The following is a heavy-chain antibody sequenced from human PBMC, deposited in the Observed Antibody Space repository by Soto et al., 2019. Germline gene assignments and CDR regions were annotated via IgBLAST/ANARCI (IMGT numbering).Heavy chain of an antibody. V-gene: IGHV3-9*01. J-gene: IGHJ4*02. D-gene: IGHD3-3*01. CDR2: ISWNSGST. CDR1: GFTFENYA. Sequence: EVQLVESGGGLVQPGRSLRLSCAASGFTFENYAMHWVRQAPGKGLEWVSGISWNSGSTYYADSVKGRFTISRDNSKNTLYLQMNSLRAEDTAVYYCAKDLWSGYGSLWDNWGQGTLVTVSS. CDR3: AKDLWSGYGSLWDN.